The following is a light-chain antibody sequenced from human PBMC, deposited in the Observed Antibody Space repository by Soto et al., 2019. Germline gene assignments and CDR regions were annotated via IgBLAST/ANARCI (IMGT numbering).Light chain of an antibody. CDR2: LSSDGSH. CDR1: SGHSSYA. J-gene: IGLJ2*01. CDR3: QTWDTGARVV. V-gene: IGLV4-69*01. Sequence: QAVVTQSPSASASLGASVKLTCTLSSGHSSYAIAWHQQQPEKGPRYLMKLSSDGSHCKGDGIPDRFSGSSSGAERYLTISSLQSEDEADYYCQTWDTGARVVFGGGTKLTVL.